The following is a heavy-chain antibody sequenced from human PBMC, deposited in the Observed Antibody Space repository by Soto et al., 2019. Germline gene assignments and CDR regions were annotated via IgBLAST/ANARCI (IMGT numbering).Heavy chain of an antibody. CDR1: GGSMKSHF. J-gene: IGHJ3*02. CDR2: IYDNGSV. Sequence: QVRLQESGPGLMRPSETLSLTCTVSGGSMKSHFWSWIRQPPGKGLEWIGYIYDNGSVNYNPSLXXRXTMSEDTSRNRFSLKLNSVTAADPAVYYCASGYNWASDAFDIWGQGTMVTVSS. CDR3: ASGYNWASDAFDI. V-gene: IGHV4-59*11. D-gene: IGHD1-20*01.